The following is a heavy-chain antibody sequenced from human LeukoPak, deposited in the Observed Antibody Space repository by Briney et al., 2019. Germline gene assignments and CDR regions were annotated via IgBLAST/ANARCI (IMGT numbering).Heavy chain of an antibody. D-gene: IGHD3-10*01. J-gene: IGHJ4*02. CDR3: AKYKLWPRDY. Sequence: PGGSLRLSCAASGFTFSSYSMNWVRQAPGKGLEWVSVIYSGGSTYYADSVKGRFTISRDNSKNTLYLQMNSLRAEDTAVYYCAKYKLWPRDYWGQGTLVTVSS. V-gene: IGHV3-53*01. CDR2: IYSGGST. CDR1: GFTFSSYS.